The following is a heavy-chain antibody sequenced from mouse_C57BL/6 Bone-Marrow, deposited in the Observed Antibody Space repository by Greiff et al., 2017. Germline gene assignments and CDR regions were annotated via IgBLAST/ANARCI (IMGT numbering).Heavy chain of an antibody. CDR3: AILMTTVVGGGY. V-gene: IGHV1-74*01. Sequence: VQLQQPGAELVKPGASVKVSCKASGYTFTSYWMHWVKQRPGQGLEWIGRIHPSDSDTNYNQKFKGKATLTVDKSSSTAYVQLSSLTSEDSAVYYCAILMTTVVGGGYWGQGTTRTVSS. J-gene: IGHJ2*01. D-gene: IGHD1-1*01. CDR1: GYTFTSYW. CDR2: IHPSDSDT.